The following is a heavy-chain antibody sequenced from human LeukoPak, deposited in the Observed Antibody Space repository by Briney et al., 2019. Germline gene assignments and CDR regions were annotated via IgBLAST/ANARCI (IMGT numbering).Heavy chain of an antibody. J-gene: IGHJ6*03. Sequence: GGSLRLSCAASGFSFTTYWMSWVRQAPGKGLEWVANIKQDGTEKYYVDSVKGRFTISRKNAENSLYLQMSSLRAEDTAVYYCAREKMGVGYYMDVWGKGTTVTISS. CDR3: AREKMGVGYYMDV. CDR2: IKQDGTEK. CDR1: GFSFTTYW. V-gene: IGHV3-7*01. D-gene: IGHD1-26*01.